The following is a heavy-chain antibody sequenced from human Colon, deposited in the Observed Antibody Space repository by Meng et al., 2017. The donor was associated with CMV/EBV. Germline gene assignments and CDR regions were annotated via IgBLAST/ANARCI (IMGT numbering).Heavy chain of an antibody. CDR3: ARDEKYYYYYGMDV. CDR1: GFTFSSYW. J-gene: IGHJ6*02. Sequence: GGSLRLSCAASGFTFSSYWMHWVRQAPGKGLVWVSRINSDGSSTSYADSVKGRFTISRDNAKNTLYLHMNSLRAEDTAVYYCARDEKYYYYYGMDVWGQGTTVTVSS. V-gene: IGHV3-74*01. CDR2: INSDGSST.